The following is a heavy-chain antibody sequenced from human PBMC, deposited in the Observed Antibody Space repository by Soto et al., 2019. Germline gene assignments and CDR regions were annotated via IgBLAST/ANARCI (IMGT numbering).Heavy chain of an antibody. CDR1: GFTFRSYA. V-gene: IGHV3-23*01. J-gene: IGHJ4*02. Sequence: EVQLLESGGGLIQPGGSLRLSCAASGFTFRSYAMSWVRQAPGKGLEWVSVVSGSGTNTFYADSVKGRLTMSRDNSKNTLYLQMNSLRAEDTAVYYCAKMTTVTNLNNYLDYWGQGAVVTVSS. D-gene: IGHD4-4*01. CDR3: AKMTTVTNLNNYLDY. CDR2: VSGSGTNT.